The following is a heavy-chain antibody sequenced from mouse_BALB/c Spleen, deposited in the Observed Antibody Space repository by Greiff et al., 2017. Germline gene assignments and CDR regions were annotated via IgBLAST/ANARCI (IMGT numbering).Heavy chain of an antibody. CDR2: IYYSGTI. CDR1: GISITTGNYR. V-gene: IGHV3-5*02. Sequence: EVKVEESGPGLVKPSQTVSLTCTVTGISITTGNYRWSWIRQFPGNKLEWIGYIYYSGTITYNPSLTSRTTITRDTSKNQFFLEMNSLTAEDTATYYLARAVVAPRYWYFDVWGAGTTVTVSS. J-gene: IGHJ1*01. D-gene: IGHD1-1*01. CDR3: ARAVVAPRYWYFDV.